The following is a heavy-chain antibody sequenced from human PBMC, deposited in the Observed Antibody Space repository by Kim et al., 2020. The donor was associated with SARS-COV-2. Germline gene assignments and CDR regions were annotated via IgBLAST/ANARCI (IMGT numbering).Heavy chain of an antibody. CDR3: VRIGMSSYSMDV. CDR2: ISSSSSTI. D-gene: IGHD2-15*01. V-gene: IGHV3-48*02. CDR1: GFIFSSYS. Sequence: GGSLRLSCAASGFIFSSYSMDWVRQAPRKGLQWVSYISSSSSTIYYADSVKGRFTISRDNAENSLYLQMNSLRDEDTAVYYCVRIGMSSYSMDVWGQGNTVTVSS. J-gene: IGHJ6*02.